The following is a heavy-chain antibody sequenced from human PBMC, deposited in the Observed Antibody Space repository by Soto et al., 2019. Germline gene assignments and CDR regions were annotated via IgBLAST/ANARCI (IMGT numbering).Heavy chain of an antibody. D-gene: IGHD6-19*01. Sequence: QVQLVQSGAEVKKPGSSVKVSCKASGGTFSSYTISWVRQAPGQGLEWMGRIIPILGLANYAQKFQGRVTITADKSTSTAYMELSSLRSEDTAVYYCARGSIAVAGPDYWGQGTLVTVSS. CDR3: ARGSIAVAGPDY. J-gene: IGHJ4*02. V-gene: IGHV1-69*02. CDR2: IIPILGLA. CDR1: GGTFSSYT.